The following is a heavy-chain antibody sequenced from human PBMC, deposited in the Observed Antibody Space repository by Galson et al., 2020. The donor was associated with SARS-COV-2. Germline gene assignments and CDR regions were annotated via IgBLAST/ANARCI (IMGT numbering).Heavy chain of an antibody. D-gene: IGHD2-2*01. V-gene: IGHV3-9*01. Sequence: GGSLRLSCAASGFTFDDYAMHWVRQAPGKGLEWVSGISWNSGSIGYADSVKGRFTISRDNAKNSLYLQMNSLRAEDTALYYCAKDIAGYCSSTSCYGGYDYWGQGTLVTVSS. CDR1: GFTFDDYA. CDR2: ISWNSGSI. J-gene: IGHJ4*02. CDR3: AKDIAGYCSSTSCYGGYDY.